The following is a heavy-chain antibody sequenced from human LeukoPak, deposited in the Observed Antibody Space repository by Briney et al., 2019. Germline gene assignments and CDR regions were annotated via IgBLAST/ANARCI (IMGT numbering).Heavy chain of an antibody. V-gene: IGHV4-34*01. D-gene: IGHD1-26*01. Sequence: GSLRLSCAASGFTFSSNAMTWVRQPPGKGLEWIGEINHSGSTNYNPSLKSRVTISVDTSKNQFSLKLSSVTAADTAVYYCARGFVGIALLEYYFDYWGQGSLVTVSS. J-gene: IGHJ4*02. CDR1: GFTFSSNA. CDR3: ARGFVGIALLEYYFDY. CDR2: INHSGST.